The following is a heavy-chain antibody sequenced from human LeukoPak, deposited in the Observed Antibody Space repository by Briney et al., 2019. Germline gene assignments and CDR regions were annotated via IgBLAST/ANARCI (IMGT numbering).Heavy chain of an antibody. V-gene: IGHV4-4*02. J-gene: IGHJ2*01. CDR1: GGSISSSNW. CDR3: ARGENYYDSSGYPLAGWYFDL. CDR2: IYLSGSP. D-gene: IGHD3-22*01. Sequence: SETLSLTYAVSGGSISSSNWWSWVRQPPGKGLEWIGEIYLSGSPNYNPSLKNRGTISVDTSKKQLSLKLSSVTAAATARYYCARGENYYDSSGYPLAGWYFDLWGRGTLVTVSS.